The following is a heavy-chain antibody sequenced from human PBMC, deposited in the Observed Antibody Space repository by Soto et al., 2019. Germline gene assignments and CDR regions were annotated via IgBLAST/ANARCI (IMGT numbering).Heavy chain of an antibody. CDR2: IYYSGST. D-gene: IGHD6-19*01. CDR3: ARDRAVAGTGGDAFDI. J-gene: IGHJ3*02. CDR1: GGSISSYY. Sequence: SETLSLTCTVSGGSISSYYWSWIRQPPGKGLEWIGYIYYSGSTNYNPSLKSRVTISVDTSKNQFSLKLSSVTAADTAVYYCARDRAVAGTGGDAFDIWGQGTVVTVSS. V-gene: IGHV4-59*01.